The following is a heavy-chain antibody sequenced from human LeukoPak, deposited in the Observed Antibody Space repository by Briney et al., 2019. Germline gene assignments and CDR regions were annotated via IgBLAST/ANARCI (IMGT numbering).Heavy chain of an antibody. CDR1: GDSISSGDYY. D-gene: IGHD6-13*01. Sequence: SETLSLTCSVSGDSISSGDYYWSWVRQPPGKGLEWIGEIYHSGSTNYNPSLKSRVTISVDKSKNQFSLKLSSVTAADTAVYYCAREAPLTQQQVYGMDVWGQGTTVTVSS. CDR3: AREAPLTQQQVYGMDV. V-gene: IGHV4-4*02. J-gene: IGHJ6*02. CDR2: IYHSGST.